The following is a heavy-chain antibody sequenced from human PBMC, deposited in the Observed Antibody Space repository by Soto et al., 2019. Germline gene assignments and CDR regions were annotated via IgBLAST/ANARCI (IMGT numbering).Heavy chain of an antibody. Sequence: LRLSCAASGFTFGDYWMTWVRQAPGKGLEWVANLKRDGRERYYVDSVKGRFSVSRDNAKNSLYLQMNNLRPEDTAVYYCARDVYEILGRVVRRLHSWCQGNLVTVSS. D-gene: IGHD2-8*01. CDR1: GFTFGDYW. V-gene: IGHV3-7*03. J-gene: IGHJ4*02. CDR3: ARDVYEILGRVVRRLHS. CDR2: LKRDGRER.